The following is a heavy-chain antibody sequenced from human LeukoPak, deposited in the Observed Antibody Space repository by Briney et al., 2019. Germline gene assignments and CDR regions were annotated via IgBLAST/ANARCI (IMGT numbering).Heavy chain of an antibody. D-gene: IGHD3-3*01. CDR2: ISSSSSYI. CDR3: AREHSGYNIYYFDY. V-gene: IGHV3-21*01. Sequence: GGSLRLSCAASGFTFSSYTMNWVRQAPGKGLEWVSSISSSSSYIYYADSVKGRFTISRDNAKNSLYLQMNSLRAEDTAVYYCAREHSGYNIYYFDYWGQGTLVTVSS. J-gene: IGHJ4*02. CDR1: GFTFSSYT.